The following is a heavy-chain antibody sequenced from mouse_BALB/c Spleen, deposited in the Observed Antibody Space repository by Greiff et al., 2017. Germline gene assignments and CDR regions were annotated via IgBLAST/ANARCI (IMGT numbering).Heavy chain of an antibody. V-gene: IGHV5-4*02. Sequence: EVKLMESGGGLVKPGGSLKLSCAASGFTFSDYYMYWVRQTPEKRLEWVATISDGGSYTYYPDSVKGRFTISRDNAKNNLYLQMSSLKSEDTAMYYCARDMEVRPDYAMDYWGQGTSVTVSS. D-gene: IGHD2-14*01. CDR1: GFTFSDYY. J-gene: IGHJ4*01. CDR3: ARDMEVRPDYAMDY. CDR2: ISDGGSYT.